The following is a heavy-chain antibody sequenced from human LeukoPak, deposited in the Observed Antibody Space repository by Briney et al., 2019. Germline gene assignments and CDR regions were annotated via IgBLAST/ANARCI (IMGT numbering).Heavy chain of an antibody. CDR1: GFTVSSNY. CDR3: ATSHSGSYWSFTY. J-gene: IGHJ4*02. CDR2: IYSGGST. D-gene: IGHD1-26*01. V-gene: IGHV3-53*01. Sequence: GESLRLSCAASGFTVSSNYMSWVRQAPGKGLEWVSVIYSGGSTYYADSGKGRFTISRDNSKNTLYLQMNSLRAEDTAVYYCATSHSGSYWSFTYWGQGTLVTVSS.